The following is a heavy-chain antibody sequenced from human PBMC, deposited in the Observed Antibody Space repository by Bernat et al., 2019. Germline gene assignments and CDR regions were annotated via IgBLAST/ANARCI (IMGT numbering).Heavy chain of an antibody. J-gene: IGHJ4*02. Sequence: QVQLVESGGGVVQPGRSLRLSCAASGFTFSSYAMHWVRQAPVKGLEWVAVISYDGSNKYYADSVKGRFTISRDNSKNTLYLQMNSLRAEDTAVYYCARSYSSSWYTFDYWGQGTLVTVSS. CDR3: ARSYSSSWYTFDY. CDR2: ISYDGSNK. V-gene: IGHV3-30-3*01. D-gene: IGHD6-13*01. CDR1: GFTFSSYA.